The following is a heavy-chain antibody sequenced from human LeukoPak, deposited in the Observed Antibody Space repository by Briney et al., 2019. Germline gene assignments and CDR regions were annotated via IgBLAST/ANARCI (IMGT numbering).Heavy chain of an antibody. CDR2: ISYDGSNE. J-gene: IGHJ4*02. CDR1: GFTFSNYA. D-gene: IGHD3-16*01. V-gene: IGHV3-30-3*01. Sequence: GGSLRLSCAASGFTFSNYAMHWVRQAPGKGLEWVAVISYDGSNEYYADSVKGRFTISRDNSKNTLYLQMNSLRPEDTAVYYCAPSDGFFWGFDYWGQGTLVTVSS. CDR3: APSDGFFWGFDY.